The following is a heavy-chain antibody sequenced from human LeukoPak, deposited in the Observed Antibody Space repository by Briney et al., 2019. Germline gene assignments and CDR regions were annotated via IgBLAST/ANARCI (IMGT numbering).Heavy chain of an antibody. V-gene: IGHV3-20*04. D-gene: IGHD3-10*01. CDR1: GFTFDDYG. CDR2: INWNGGST. Sequence: GGSLRLSCAASGFTFDDYGMSRVRQAPGKGLEWVSGINWNGGSTGYADSVKGRFTISRDNAKNSLYLQMNSLRAEDTAVYYCASIYGSGSYRFDYWGQGTLVTVSS. J-gene: IGHJ4*02. CDR3: ASIYGSGSYRFDY.